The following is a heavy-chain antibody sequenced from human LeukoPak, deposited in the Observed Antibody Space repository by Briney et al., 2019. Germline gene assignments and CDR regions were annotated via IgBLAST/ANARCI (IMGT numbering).Heavy chain of an antibody. D-gene: IGHD1-14*01. J-gene: IGHJ5*02. V-gene: IGHV4-39*01. Sequence: PSETLSLTCTVSDGSISSNSYYWGWIRQPPGKGLEWIGSISCGRTYYNPSLESRVTISVDASKNQFSLELNSVSAADTAVYYCARDRQYHRPAGWFDPWGQGTLVTVSS. CDR1: DGSISSNSYY. CDR3: ARDRQYHRPAGWFDP. CDR2: ISCGRT.